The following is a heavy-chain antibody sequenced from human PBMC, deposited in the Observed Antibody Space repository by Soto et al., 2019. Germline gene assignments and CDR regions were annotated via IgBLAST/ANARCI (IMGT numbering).Heavy chain of an antibody. CDR2: INAGNGNK. CDR3: ARFRLGGDTYYYDSSGYYSFYYYYGMDV. CDR1: GYTFTSYA. J-gene: IGHJ6*02. Sequence: ASVKVSCKASGYTFTSYAMHWVRQAPGQRLEWMGWINAGNGNKKYSQKFQGRVTITRDTSASTAYMELSSLRSEDTAVYYCARFRLGGDTYYYDSSGYYSFYYYYGMDVWGQGTTVTVSS. D-gene: IGHD3-22*01. V-gene: IGHV1-3*01.